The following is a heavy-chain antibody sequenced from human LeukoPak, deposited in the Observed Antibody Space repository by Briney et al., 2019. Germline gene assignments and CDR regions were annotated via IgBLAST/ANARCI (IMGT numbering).Heavy chain of an antibody. V-gene: IGHV3-7*01. CDR2: IRQDGSEK. CDR3: ARGVPYPSWSGPHYSDY. Sequence: PGGSLRLSCVASGFTFSSAWMHWVRQAPGKGLEWVANIRQDGSEKYYVDSVKGRFTISRDNAKNSLYLQMNSLRVEDTAVYYCARGVPYPSWSGPHYSDYWGQGTLVTVSS. CDR1: GFTFSSAW. D-gene: IGHD3-3*01. J-gene: IGHJ4*02.